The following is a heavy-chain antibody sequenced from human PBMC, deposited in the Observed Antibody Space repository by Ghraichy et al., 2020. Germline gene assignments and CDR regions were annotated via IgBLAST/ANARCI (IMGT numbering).Heavy chain of an antibody. V-gene: IGHV1-2*02. CDR3: ARAHTQWELPQTYYFDY. D-gene: IGHD1-26*01. CDR1: GYTFTGYY. J-gene: IGHJ4*02. CDR2: INPNNGGT. Sequence: ASVKVSCKASGYTFTGYYMHWVRHAPGQGLEWMGWINPNNGGTNYAQKFQGRVTMTRDTSIITAYMELSRLRSDDTGVYYCARAHTQWELPQTYYFDYWGQGTLVTVSS.